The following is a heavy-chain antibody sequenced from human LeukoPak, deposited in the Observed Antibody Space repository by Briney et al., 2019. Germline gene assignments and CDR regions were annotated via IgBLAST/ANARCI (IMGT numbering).Heavy chain of an antibody. J-gene: IGHJ4*02. CDR3: AINGVGATFWYFDY. CDR2: FDPEDGET. Sequence: ASVEVSCKVSGYTLTELSMHWVRQAPGKGLEWMGGFDPEDGETIYAQKFQGRVTMTEDTSTDTAYMELSSLRSEDTAVYYCAINGVGATFWYFDYWGQGTLVTVSS. D-gene: IGHD1-26*01. V-gene: IGHV1-24*01. CDR1: GYTLTELS.